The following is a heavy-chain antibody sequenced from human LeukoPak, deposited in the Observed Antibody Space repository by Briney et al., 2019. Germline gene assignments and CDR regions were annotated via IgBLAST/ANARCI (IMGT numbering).Heavy chain of an antibody. CDR2: IGPHSTFT. Sequence: ASVKVSCKSSGFTFTDHYIHWVRQGPGQGLEWMGYIGPHSTFTSSPQEFQGRVTMTRDASMSTAYMELTRLASDDTAVYYCVREGEGPLSKDFDYWGQGTLVTVSS. V-gene: IGHV1-2*02. CDR1: GFTFTDHY. J-gene: IGHJ4*02. D-gene: IGHD2/OR15-2a*01. CDR3: VREGEGPLSKDFDY.